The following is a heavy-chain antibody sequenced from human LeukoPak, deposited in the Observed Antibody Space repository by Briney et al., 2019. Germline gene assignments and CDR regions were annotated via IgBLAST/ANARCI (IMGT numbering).Heavy chain of an antibody. CDR3: ARGLVISAPYYFDY. D-gene: IGHD3-22*01. CDR2: ISSSGSTI. Sequence: PGGSLRLSCAASGFTFSDYYMIWIRQAPGKGLEGVSYISSSGSTIYYADSVKGRFTISRDNAKNSLYLQMNSLRAEDTAVYYCARGLVISAPYYFDYWGQGTLVTVSS. V-gene: IGHV3-11*01. CDR1: GFTFSDYY. J-gene: IGHJ4*02.